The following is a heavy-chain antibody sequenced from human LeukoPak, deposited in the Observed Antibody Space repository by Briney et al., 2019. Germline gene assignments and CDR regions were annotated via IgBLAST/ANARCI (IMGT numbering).Heavy chain of an antibody. V-gene: IGHV4-59*01. CDR1: GGSISSYY. D-gene: IGHD6-13*01. Sequence: SETLSLTCTVSGGSISSYYWSWIRQPPGKGLEWIGYIYYSGSTNYNPSLKSRVTISVDTSKNQFSLKLSSVTAADTAVYYCARETPGIAAAGGGYYFDYWGQGTLVTVSS. CDR3: ARETPGIAAAGGGYYFDY. J-gene: IGHJ4*02. CDR2: IYYSGST.